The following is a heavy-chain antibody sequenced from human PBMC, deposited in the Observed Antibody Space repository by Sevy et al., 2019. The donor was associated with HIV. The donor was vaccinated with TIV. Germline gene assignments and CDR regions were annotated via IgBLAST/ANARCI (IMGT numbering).Heavy chain of an antibody. V-gene: IGHV3-33*01. CDR1: GFTFGSYG. Sequence: GGSLRLSCAASGFTFGSYGMHWVRQAPGKGLEWVAVIWFDGSNQYYGDSVKARFTISRDNSKNTVYLHMNSLRVDDTAVYYCARESGSDWYLDFWGQGTLVTVSS. D-gene: IGHD6-19*01. J-gene: IGHJ4*02. CDR2: IWFDGSNQ. CDR3: ARESGSDWYLDF.